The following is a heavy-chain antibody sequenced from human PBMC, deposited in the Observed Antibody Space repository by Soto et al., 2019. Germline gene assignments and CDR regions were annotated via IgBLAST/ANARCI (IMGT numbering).Heavy chain of an antibody. CDR3: ASGGHVDY. CDR1: GFTFSSYA. D-gene: IGHD3-16*01. J-gene: IGHJ4*02. V-gene: IGHV3-7*05. Sequence: GGSLRLSCAASGFTFSSYAMSWVRQAPGKGLEWVANINNDGGERNYVGSVRGRFTISRDNAKNTLYLQMNSLSAEDTAVYYCASGGHVDYCGQGTRVTV. CDR2: INNDGGER.